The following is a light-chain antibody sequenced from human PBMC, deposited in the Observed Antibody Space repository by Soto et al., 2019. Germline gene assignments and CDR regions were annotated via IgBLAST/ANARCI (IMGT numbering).Light chain of an antibody. CDR3: ATWDSSLSAWL. Sequence: QSVLTHPPSLSAAPGQTVTISCSGCSSNIGNNYVSCYQQVAGTTPKLLIFDNNKRPSGIPDRFSGSKSGTSATLGIAGLQTGDAADYYCATWDSSLSAWLFGGGTQLTVL. J-gene: IGLJ3*02. CDR1: SSNIGNNY. CDR2: DNN. V-gene: IGLV1-51*01.